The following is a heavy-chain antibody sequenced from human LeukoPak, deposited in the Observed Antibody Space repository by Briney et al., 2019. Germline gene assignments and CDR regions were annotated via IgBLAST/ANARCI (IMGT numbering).Heavy chain of an antibody. Sequence: GGSLRLSCAASGITFSSYGMHWVRQAPGKGLEWVAVIWYDGSNKYYADSVKGRFTISRDNSKNTLYLQMNSLRAEDTAVYYCARVRPNYYDSSDAFDIWGQGTMVTVSS. CDR1: GITFSSYG. CDR2: IWYDGSNK. CDR3: ARVRPNYYDSSDAFDI. D-gene: IGHD3-22*01. V-gene: IGHV3-33*01. J-gene: IGHJ3*02.